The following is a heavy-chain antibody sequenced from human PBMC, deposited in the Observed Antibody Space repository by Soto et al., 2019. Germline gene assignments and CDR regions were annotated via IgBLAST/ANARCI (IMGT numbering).Heavy chain of an antibody. CDR1: GLTFTRSA. CDR2: IVVGSGNT. J-gene: IGHJ3*01. CDR3: AAFATTGDAFDV. V-gene: IGHV1-58*01. Sequence: TSVKVACTASGLTFTRSAVQGVRQARGQRPEWIGWIVVGSGNTNYAQKFQERVTITRDMSTSTAYMELSSLRSEDTAVYYCAAFATTGDAFDVWGQGTMVTVSS. D-gene: IGHD4-17*01.